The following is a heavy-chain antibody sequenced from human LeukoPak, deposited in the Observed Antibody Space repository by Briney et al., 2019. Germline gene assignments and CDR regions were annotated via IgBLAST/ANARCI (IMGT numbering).Heavy chain of an antibody. J-gene: IGHJ4*02. CDR3: ASSSAGWNYELDY. V-gene: IGHV1-2*02. Sequence: ASVKVSCKASGYTFTGYYMHWVRQAPGQGLGWMGWINPNSGGTNYAQKFQGRVTMTRDTSISTAYMELSRLRSDDTAVYYCASSSAGWNYELDYWGQRTLVTVSS. D-gene: IGHD1-7*01. CDR2: INPNSGGT. CDR1: GYTFTGYY.